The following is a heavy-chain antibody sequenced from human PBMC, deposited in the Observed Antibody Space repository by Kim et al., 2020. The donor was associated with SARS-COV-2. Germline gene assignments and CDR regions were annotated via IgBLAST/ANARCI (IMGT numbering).Heavy chain of an antibody. V-gene: IGHV1-58*02. CDR2: INAGSGDT. Sequence: SVKVSCKASGYAFTSSAIPWVRQAPGQGLEWIGWINAGSGDTNYAQKLQERVTMTRDTSTSTAYMELSSLRSEDTAVFYCAAGKGVTMVRPNYSCMDVWGQGATVTVSS. CDR3: AAGKGVTMVRPNYSCMDV. D-gene: IGHD3-10*01. J-gene: IGHJ6*02. CDR1: GYAFTSSA.